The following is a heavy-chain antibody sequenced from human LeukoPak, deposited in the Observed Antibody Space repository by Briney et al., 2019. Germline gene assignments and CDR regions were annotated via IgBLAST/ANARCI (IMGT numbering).Heavy chain of an antibody. Sequence: GGSLRLSCAASGFTFSSYGMHWVRQAPGKGLEWVAFIRYDGSNKYYADSVKGRFTISRDNSKNTLYLQMNSLRAEDTAVYYCAKDLGSSGYYYAFDYWGQGTLVTVSS. D-gene: IGHD3-22*01. CDR3: AKDLGSSGYYYAFDY. CDR2: IRYDGSNK. CDR1: GFTFSSYG. J-gene: IGHJ4*02. V-gene: IGHV3-30*02.